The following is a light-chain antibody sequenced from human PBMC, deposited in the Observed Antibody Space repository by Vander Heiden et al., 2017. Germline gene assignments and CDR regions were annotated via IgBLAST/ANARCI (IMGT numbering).Light chain of an antibody. V-gene: IGKV3-20*01. Sequence: IVLPQSPRTLSLSPGEGATLSCRASQNIFNRYLAWYQQKPGQPPRLLIYDGVTGATGVPDRFSGSGSGTDFTLTVSRLEPEDCAVYYCQQYHSSLYTFGQGTKVEIK. J-gene: IGKJ2*01. CDR2: DGV. CDR1: QNIFNRY. CDR3: QQYHSSLYT.